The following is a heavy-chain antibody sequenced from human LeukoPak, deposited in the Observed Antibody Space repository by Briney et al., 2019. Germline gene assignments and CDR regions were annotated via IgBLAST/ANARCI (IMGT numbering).Heavy chain of an antibody. D-gene: IGHD6-6*01. V-gene: IGHV4-30-2*01. CDR2: IYHSGST. CDR1: GGSISSGGYS. CDR3: ARSGDSSSSAVDY. J-gene: IGHJ4*02. Sequence: PSETLSLTCAVSGGSISSGGYSWSWIRQPPGKGLEWIGYIYHSGSTYYNPSLKSRVTISVDTSKNQFSLKLSSVTAADTAVYYCARSGDSSSSAVDYWGQGTLVTVSS.